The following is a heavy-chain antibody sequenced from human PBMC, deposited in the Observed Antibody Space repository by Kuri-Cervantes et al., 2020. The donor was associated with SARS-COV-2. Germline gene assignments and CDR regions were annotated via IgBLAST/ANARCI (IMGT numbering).Heavy chain of an antibody. CDR2: INPSGGST. V-gene: IGHV1-46*01. J-gene: IGHJ4*02. Sequence: ASVKVSCKVSGYTLTELSMHWVRQAPGEGLEWMGIINPSGGSTSYAQKFQGRVTMTRDTSTSTVYMELSSLRSEDTAVYYCARDQLSFTIFGVVITYFDYWGQGTLVTVSS. CDR1: GYTLTELS. CDR3: ARDQLSFTIFGVVITYFDY. D-gene: IGHD3-3*01.